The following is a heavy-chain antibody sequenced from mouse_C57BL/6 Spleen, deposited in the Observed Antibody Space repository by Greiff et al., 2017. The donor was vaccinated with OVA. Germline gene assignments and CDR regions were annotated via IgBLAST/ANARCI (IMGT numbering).Heavy chain of an antibody. Sequence: EVQLQESGPGLVKPSQSLSLTCSVTGYSITSGYYWHWIRQFPVNKLEWMGYISYDGSNNYNPSLKNRISITRDTSKNQFFLKLNSVTTEDTATYYCATKTYDGYYNHYFDYWGQGTTLTVSS. CDR1: GYSITSGYY. CDR2: ISYDGSN. J-gene: IGHJ2*01. V-gene: IGHV3-6*01. D-gene: IGHD2-3*01. CDR3: ATKTYDGYYNHYFDY.